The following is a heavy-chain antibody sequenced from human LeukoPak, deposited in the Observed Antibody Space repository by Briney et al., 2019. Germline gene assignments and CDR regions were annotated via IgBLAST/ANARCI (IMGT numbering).Heavy chain of an antibody. CDR3: ARPYDSSGADAFDI. D-gene: IGHD3-22*01. V-gene: IGHV4-31*03. Sequence: SQTLSLTCTVSGGFISSGGYYWSWIRQHPGKGLEWIGFIYYSGRTYYSPSLKTRVTISVDTSKKKFSLKLSSVTAADTAVYYCARPYDSSGADAFDIWGQGTMVTVSS. CDR2: IYYSGRT. CDR1: GGFISSGGYY. J-gene: IGHJ3*02.